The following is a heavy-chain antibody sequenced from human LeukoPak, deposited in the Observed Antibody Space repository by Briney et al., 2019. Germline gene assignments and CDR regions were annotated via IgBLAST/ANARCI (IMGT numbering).Heavy chain of an antibody. CDR3: ARDQYHVLTGYQYNWFDP. CDR1: GYTFTSYG. CDR2: ISAYNGNT. J-gene: IGHJ5*02. D-gene: IGHD3-9*01. V-gene: IGHV1-18*01. Sequence: ASVKVSCKASGYTFTSYGINWVRQAPGQGLEWMGWISAYNGNTNYAQKLQGRVTMTTDTSTSTAYMELRSLRSDDTAVYYCARDQYHVLTGYQYNWFDPWGQGTLVTVSS.